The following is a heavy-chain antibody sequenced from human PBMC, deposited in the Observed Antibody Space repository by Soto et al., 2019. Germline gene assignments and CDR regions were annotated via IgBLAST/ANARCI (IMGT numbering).Heavy chain of an antibody. J-gene: IGHJ6*02. Sequence: QVQLQESGPGLVKSSQTLSLTCTVSGGSISSGGDYWSWIRQHPGKGLEWIGYIYYSGSTYYNPSLKSRVSISVDTSKNQFSLKLNSVTAADTAVYYCARARMVRGLIYYDGMDFWGQGTTVTVSS. CDR1: GGSISSGGDY. CDR3: ARARMVRGLIYYDGMDF. V-gene: IGHV4-31*03. D-gene: IGHD3-10*01. CDR2: IYYSGST.